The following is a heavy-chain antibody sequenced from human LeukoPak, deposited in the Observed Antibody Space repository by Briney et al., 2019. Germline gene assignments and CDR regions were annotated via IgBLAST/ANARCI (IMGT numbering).Heavy chain of an antibody. CDR3: ARFAAGWNEYYFDY. CDR2: IYYSGST. CDR1: GGSISSSSYY. J-gene: IGHJ4*02. Sequence: PSETLSLTCTVSGGSISSSSYYWGWIRQPPGKGLEWIGSIYYSGSTYYNPSLKSRVTISVDTSKNQFSLKLSSVTAADTAVYYCARFAAGWNEYYFDYWGQGTLVTVSS. V-gene: IGHV4-39*01. D-gene: IGHD1-1*01.